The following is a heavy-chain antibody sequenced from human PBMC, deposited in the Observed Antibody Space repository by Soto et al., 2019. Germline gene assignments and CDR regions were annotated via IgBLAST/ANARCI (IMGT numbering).Heavy chain of an antibody. CDR2: IWYEGSNK. J-gene: IGHJ2*01. CDR1: GFPFSSYG. CDR3: ARDISIVCGYYTEHPNLHSLPGHRSTDL. Sequence: SLRLACAASGFPFSSYGVQWVRQALGKGLEWVAVIWYEGSNKYYADSVKGRFTISRDNSKNTLYLQMNSLRAEDTAVYYCARDISIVCGYYTEHPNLHSLPGHRSTDL. V-gene: IGHV3-33*01. D-gene: IGHD3-22*01.